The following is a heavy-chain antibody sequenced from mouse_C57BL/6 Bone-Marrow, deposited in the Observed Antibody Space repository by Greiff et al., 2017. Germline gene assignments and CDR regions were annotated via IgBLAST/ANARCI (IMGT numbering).Heavy chain of an antibody. CDR1: GYTFTSYW. CDR2: IYPGSGST. CDR3: ARGIPGYFDY. V-gene: IGHV1-55*01. Sequence: VQLQQPGAELVQPGASVKMSCKASGYTFTSYWITWVKQRPGQGLEWIGDIYPGSGSTNYNEKFKSKATLTVDTSSSTAYMQFSSLTSEDSAVYYCARGIPGYFDYWGQGTTLTVSS. J-gene: IGHJ2*01.